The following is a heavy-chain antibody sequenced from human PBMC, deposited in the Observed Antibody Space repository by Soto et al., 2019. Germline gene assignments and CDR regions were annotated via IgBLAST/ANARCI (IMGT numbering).Heavy chain of an antibody. V-gene: IGHV4-34*01. CDR2: INHSGST. J-gene: IGHJ6*02. D-gene: IGHD2-2*01. CDR3: ARDREIVVVPAAMNYYYYGMDV. Sequence: PSETLSLTCAVYGGSFSGYYWSWIRQPPGKGLEWIGEINHSGSTNYNPSLKSRVTISVDTSKNQFSLKLSSVTAADTAVYYCARDREIVVVPAAMNYYYYGMDVWGQGTTVTVSS. CDR1: GGSFSGYY.